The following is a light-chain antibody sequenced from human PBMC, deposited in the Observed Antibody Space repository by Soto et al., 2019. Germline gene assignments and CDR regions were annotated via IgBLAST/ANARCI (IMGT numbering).Light chain of an antibody. CDR2: GAS. Sequence: EIVMTQSPATLSVSPGERATLSCRASQSVRSNLAWYQQKPGQAPRLLFSGASTRATGIATRFSGSGSGKEFTLTITSLQSEDFALYYCQQYNNWPPTFGGGTKVEL. CDR3: QQYNNWPPT. V-gene: IGKV3-15*01. CDR1: QSVRSN. J-gene: IGKJ4*01.